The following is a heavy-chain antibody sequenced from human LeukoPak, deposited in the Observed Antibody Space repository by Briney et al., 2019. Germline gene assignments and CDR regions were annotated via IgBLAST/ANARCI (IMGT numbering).Heavy chain of an antibody. CDR3: ARAPGDYENY. D-gene: IGHD3-16*01. CDR1: GFTFSSYA. J-gene: IGHJ4*02. V-gene: IGHV3-30-3*01. CDR2: ISYDGSNK. Sequence: GGSLRLSCAASGFTFSSYAMHWVRQAPGKGLEWVGVISYDGSNKYYADSVKGRFIISRDNSKNTLFLQMNSLRAEDTAVYYCARAPGDYENYWGQGTLVTVSS.